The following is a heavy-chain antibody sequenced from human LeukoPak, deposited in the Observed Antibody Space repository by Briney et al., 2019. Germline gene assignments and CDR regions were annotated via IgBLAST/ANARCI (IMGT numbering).Heavy chain of an antibody. Sequence: PSETLSLTCTVSGYSINSGYYWSWIRQPPGKGLEWIGGINHSGSTNYNPSLKSRVTISVDTSKNQFSLKLSSVTAADTAVYYCARERSVVDYWGQGTLVTVSS. CDR2: INHSGST. D-gene: IGHD2-15*01. CDR1: GYSINSGYY. V-gene: IGHV4-38-2*02. CDR3: ARERSVVDY. J-gene: IGHJ4*02.